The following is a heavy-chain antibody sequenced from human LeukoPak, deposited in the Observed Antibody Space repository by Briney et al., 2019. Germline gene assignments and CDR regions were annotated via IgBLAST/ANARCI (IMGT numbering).Heavy chain of an antibody. CDR1: GYTFINYY. CDR3: VREPPHHWYSDV. Sequence: GASVKVSCKASGYTFINYYMHWVRQAPGQGLEWMGIINPSDANTRYAQKFQDSVTMTWDTSTSTVYMQLSSLTPEDTAVYYCVREPPHHWYSDVWGRGTQVTVSS. CDR2: INPSDANT. V-gene: IGHV1-46*01. D-gene: IGHD1-14*01. J-gene: IGHJ2*01.